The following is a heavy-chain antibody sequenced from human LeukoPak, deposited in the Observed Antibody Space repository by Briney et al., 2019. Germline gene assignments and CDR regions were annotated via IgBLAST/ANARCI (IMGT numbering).Heavy chain of an antibody. V-gene: IGHV4-59*01. CDR1: GGSISSYY. CDR2: IYYSGST. CDR3: ARDGDGDYGTDY. D-gene: IGHD4-17*01. Sequence: PSETLSLTCTVSGGSISSYYWSWIRQPPGKGLEWIGYIYYSGSTNYNPSLKSRVTISVDTSKNQFSPKLSSVTAADTAVYYCARDGDGDYGTDYWGQGTLVTVSS. J-gene: IGHJ4*02.